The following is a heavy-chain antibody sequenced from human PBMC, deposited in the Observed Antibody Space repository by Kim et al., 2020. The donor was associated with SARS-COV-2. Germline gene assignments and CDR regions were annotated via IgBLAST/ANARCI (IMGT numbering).Heavy chain of an antibody. Sequence: GGSLRLSCAASGFTFSNYWMHWVRQAPGKGLVWVSHINSNESSTSYADSVKGRFTISRDNAKNTRCLQMSSLRAEDTAVYYCARDGRGSGSYAYFDYWGQGSLV. CDR2: INSNESST. CDR1: GFTFSNYW. V-gene: IGHV3-74*01. J-gene: IGHJ4*02. D-gene: IGHD3-10*01. CDR3: ARDGRGSGSYAYFDY.